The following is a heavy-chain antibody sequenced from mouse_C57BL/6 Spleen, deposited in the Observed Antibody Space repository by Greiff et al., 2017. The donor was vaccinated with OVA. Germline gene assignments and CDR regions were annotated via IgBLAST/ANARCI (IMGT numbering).Heavy chain of an antibody. V-gene: IGHV1-64*01. CDR2: IHPNSGST. CDR3: ARMGYGSSDVAY. Sequence: VQLQQSGAELVKPGASVKLSCKASGYTFTSYWMHWVKQRPGQGLEWIGMIHPNSGSTNYNEKFKSKATLTVDKSSSTAYMQLSSLTSEDSAVYYCARMGYGSSDVAYWGQGTLVTVSA. D-gene: IGHD1-1*01. J-gene: IGHJ3*01. CDR1: GYTFTSYW.